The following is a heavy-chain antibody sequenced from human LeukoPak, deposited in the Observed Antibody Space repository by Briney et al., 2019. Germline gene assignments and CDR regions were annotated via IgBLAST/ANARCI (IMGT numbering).Heavy chain of an antibody. CDR1: GFTFSSYW. Sequence: GGSLRLSCAASGFTFSSYWMSWVRQAPGKGLEWVANIKQDGSEKYYVDSVKGRFTISRDNAKNSLYLQMNSLRAEDTAVYYCARDHSTVRYSSSWYFDYWGQGTLVTVSS. D-gene: IGHD6-13*01. CDR3: ARDHSTVRYSSSWYFDY. J-gene: IGHJ4*02. V-gene: IGHV3-7*01. CDR2: IKQDGSEK.